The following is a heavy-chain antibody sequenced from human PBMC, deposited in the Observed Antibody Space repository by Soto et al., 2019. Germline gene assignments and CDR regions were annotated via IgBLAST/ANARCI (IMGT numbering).Heavy chain of an antibody. V-gene: IGHV5-51*01. J-gene: IGHJ6*03. CDR3: ARSQLGYCSSTSCYGRGDYYYYMDV. D-gene: IGHD2-2*01. CDR2: IYPGDSDT. Sequence: PGESLKISCKGSGYSFTSYWIGWVRQMPGKGLEWMGIIYPGDSDTRYSPSFQGQVTISADKSISTAYLQWSSLKASDTAMYYCARSQLGYCSSTSCYGRGDYYYYMDVWGKGTTVTVSS. CDR1: GYSFTSYW.